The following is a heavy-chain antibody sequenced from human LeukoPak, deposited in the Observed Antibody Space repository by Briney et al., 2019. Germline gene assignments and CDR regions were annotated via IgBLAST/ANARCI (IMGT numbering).Heavy chain of an antibody. Sequence: GGPLRLSCATSGFTFEDHGLSWVRQAPGKGLEWVSTITNSGGDTYYADSVKGRFTISRDNSKNTLYLQMNSLRADDTAVYYCAKVYADYGGHFDYWGQGTLVTVSS. D-gene: IGHD4-17*01. CDR3: AKVYADYGGHFDY. V-gene: IGHV3-23*01. CDR2: ITNSGGDT. J-gene: IGHJ4*02. CDR1: GFTFEDHG.